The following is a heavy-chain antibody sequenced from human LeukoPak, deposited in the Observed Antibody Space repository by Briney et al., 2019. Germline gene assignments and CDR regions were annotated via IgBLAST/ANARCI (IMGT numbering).Heavy chain of an antibody. CDR2: ITSGSSYI. Sequence: GGSLRLSCAASGFTFSSYNMNWVRQAPGKGLEWVSSITSGSSYIYYADSVKGRFTISRDNAKNSLYLQMNSLRAEDTAVYYCAKELGITGYYYYYMDVWGKGTTVTISS. D-gene: IGHD3-16*01. CDR1: GFTFSSYN. CDR3: AKELGITGYYYYYMDV. V-gene: IGHV3-21*01. J-gene: IGHJ6*03.